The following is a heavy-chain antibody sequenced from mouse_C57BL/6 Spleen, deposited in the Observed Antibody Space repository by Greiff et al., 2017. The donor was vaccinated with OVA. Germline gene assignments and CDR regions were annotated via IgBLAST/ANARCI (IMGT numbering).Heavy chain of an antibody. CDR2: IRNKANGYTT. D-gene: IGHD2-4*01. CDR1: GFTFTDYY. V-gene: IGHV7-3*01. J-gene: IGHJ4*01. Sequence: DVQLVESGGGLVQPGGSLSLSCAASGFTFTDYYMSWVRQPPGKALEWLGFIRNKANGYTTEYSASVKGRFTISRDNSQSILYLQMNALRAEDSATYYCARSGLRRSYYYAMDYWGQGTSVTVSS. CDR3: ARSGLRRSYYYAMDY.